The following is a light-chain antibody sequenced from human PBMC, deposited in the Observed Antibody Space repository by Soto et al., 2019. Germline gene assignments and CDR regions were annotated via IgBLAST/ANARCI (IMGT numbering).Light chain of an antibody. CDR3: SSYTSSSTLI. J-gene: IGLJ1*01. Sequence: QSALTQPASVSGSPGQSITISCTGTSSDVGGYNYVSWYQQHPGNAPKLMIYEVSHRPAGVSSRFSGSKSGNTAPLTISVLQAEDEADYYCSSYTSSSTLIFGTGTKVTVL. CDR1: SSDVGGYNY. V-gene: IGLV2-14*01. CDR2: EVS.